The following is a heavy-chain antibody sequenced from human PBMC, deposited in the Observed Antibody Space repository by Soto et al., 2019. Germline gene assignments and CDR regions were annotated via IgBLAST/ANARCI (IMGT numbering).Heavy chain of an antibody. D-gene: IGHD2-2*01. CDR2: IFHSGST. V-gene: IGHV4-59*01. J-gene: IGHJ3*02. CDR1: GDSIRDSY. CDR3: ARGFCGSIGCSNDAFDI. Sequence: PSETLSLTCSVSGDSIRDSYWSWMRKPPGKGLEWVGYIFHSGSTKYNPSLRSRLTISMDTSQNQFSLSLRSVTAADTALYYCARGFCGSIGCSNDAFDIWGQGTIVTVSS.